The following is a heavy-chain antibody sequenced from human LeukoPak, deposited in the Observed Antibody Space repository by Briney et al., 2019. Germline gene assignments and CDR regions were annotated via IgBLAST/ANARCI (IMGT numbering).Heavy chain of an antibody. CDR1: AGSISSSSSD. Sequence: SETLSLTCTVSAGSISSSSSDWCWLRQPPGKGLEWIGSIYYSGRTHYSPSLNSPLTISVDTPKNQFSLKLTSVTAADTAVYYCARHTGGSGTYATWGQGTLVTVSS. V-gene: IGHV4-39*01. CDR3: ARHTGGSGTYAT. J-gene: IGHJ5*02. D-gene: IGHD3-10*01. CDR2: IYYSGRT.